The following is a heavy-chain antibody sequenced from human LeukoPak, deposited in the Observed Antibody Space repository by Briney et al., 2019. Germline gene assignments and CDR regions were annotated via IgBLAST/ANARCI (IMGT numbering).Heavy chain of an antibody. D-gene: IGHD6-19*01. CDR1: GFSFSNYG. Sequence: PGRSLRLSCAASGFSFSNYGMHWVRQAPGKGLEWVAVISYDGSNTYYADSVKGRFTISRDNSKNTLYLQMNSLRTEDTGLFCCAIDRDTSGWRYFDYWGQGTLVTVSS. J-gene: IGHJ4*02. CDR2: ISYDGSNT. V-gene: IGHV3-30*03. CDR3: AIDRDTSGWRYFDY.